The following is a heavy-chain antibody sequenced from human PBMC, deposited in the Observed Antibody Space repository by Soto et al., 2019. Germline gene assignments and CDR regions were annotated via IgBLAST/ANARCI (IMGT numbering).Heavy chain of an antibody. V-gene: IGHV5-51*01. CDR2: THPGDSKT. D-gene: IGHD6-13*01. J-gene: IGHJ6*04. CDR3: ARPGRDGHKQGYGMDV. Sequence: PGESLKISGKGSGDSFNTYCIAWVRQMPWKGLEWMGITHPGDSKTRYSPSFEGQVTISADKYISTAYLQWSSLKASDTAMYYCARPGRDGHKQGYGMDVGGKGTTVTVS. CDR1: GDSFNTYC.